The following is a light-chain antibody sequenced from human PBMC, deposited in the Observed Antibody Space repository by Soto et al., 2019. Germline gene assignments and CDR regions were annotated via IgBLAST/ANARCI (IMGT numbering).Light chain of an antibody. V-gene: IGLV1-40*01. CDR1: SSNIGAGYD. CDR3: RYYDGSLRGYYV. CDR2: GNS. Sequence: QSVLTQPPSVSGAPGQTVTISCTGSSSNIGAGYDVHWYQQLPGTAPKLLIYGNSNRPSGVPDRFSGSKSGTSASLAITGLLAEDEAADYYRYYDGSLRGYYVFGGGTKLTVL. J-gene: IGLJ2*01.